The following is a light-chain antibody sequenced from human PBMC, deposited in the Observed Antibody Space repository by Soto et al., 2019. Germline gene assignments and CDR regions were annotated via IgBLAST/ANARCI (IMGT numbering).Light chain of an antibody. J-gene: IGKJ5*01. V-gene: IGKV3-15*01. CDR3: QQYKNWPL. CDR2: GAS. CDR1: HSVNSH. Sequence: MMMTQSPATLSVSPGEGFIVCFRTSHSVNSHVAWYQQKPGQAPRLLLYGASTRATGIPVRFSGSGFGTEFTLTISSLQSEDFAVYYCQQYKNWPLFGQGTRLEIK.